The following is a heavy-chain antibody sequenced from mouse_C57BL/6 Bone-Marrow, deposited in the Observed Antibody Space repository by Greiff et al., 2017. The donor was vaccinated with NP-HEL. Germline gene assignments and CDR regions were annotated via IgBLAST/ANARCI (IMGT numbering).Heavy chain of an antibody. V-gene: IGHV1-61*01. D-gene: IGHD1-1*01. CDR2: IYPSDSET. J-gene: IGHJ1*03. CDR3: ARATVVANWYFDV. CDR1: GYTFTSYW. Sequence: QVQLQQPGAELVRPGSSVKLSCKASGYTFTSYWMDWVKQRPGQGLEWIGNIYPSDSETHYNQKFKDKATLTVDKSSSTAYMQLSSLTSEDSAVYYCARATVVANWYFDVWGTGTTVTVSS.